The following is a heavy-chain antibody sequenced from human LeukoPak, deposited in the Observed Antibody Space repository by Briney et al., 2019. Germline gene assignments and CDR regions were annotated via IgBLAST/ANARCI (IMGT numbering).Heavy chain of an antibody. V-gene: IGHV3-15*01. J-gene: IGHJ4*02. CDR1: GFTFSNAW. CDR2: TKSKTDGGTT. D-gene: IGHD3-10*01. CDR3: TLPWGSGSYSDY. Sequence: GGSLRLSCAASGFTFSNAWLNWVRQAPGKGLEWVGHTKSKTDGGTTDYAAPVKGRFTISRDDSKNTLFLQMNSLKTEDTAVYYCTLPWGSGSYSDYWGQGTLVTVSS.